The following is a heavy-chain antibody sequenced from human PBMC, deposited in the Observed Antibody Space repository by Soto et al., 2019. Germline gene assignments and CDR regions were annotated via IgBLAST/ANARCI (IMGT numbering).Heavy chain of an antibody. D-gene: IGHD2-2*01. CDR1: GGSFSGYY. CDR2: INHSGST. CDR3: ATGYCSSTSCLYYYYGMDV. V-gene: IGHV4-34*01. J-gene: IGHJ6*02. Sequence: QVQLQQWGAGLLKPSETLSLTCAVYGGSFSGYYWSWIRQPPGKGLEWIGEINHSGSTNYNPSPKSRVTISVDTSKNQFSLKLSSVTAVDTAVYYCATGYCSSTSCLYYYYGMDVWGQGTTVTVSS.